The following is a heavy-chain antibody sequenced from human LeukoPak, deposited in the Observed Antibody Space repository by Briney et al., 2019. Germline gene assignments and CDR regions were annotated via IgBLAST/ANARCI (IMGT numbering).Heavy chain of an antibody. D-gene: IGHD2-21*01. CDR3: ARGPRGAPRGLDS. J-gene: IGHJ5*01. CDR1: GYTLHDYQ. CDR2: LNTYSGDR. Sequence: PWASVNAPFRTFGYTLHDYQLHWERQAPRQGPEWMGCLNTYSGDRKQLQAFQDRVTLTRDASFSTDFLELRRLKSDDTAVYFCARGPRGAPRGLDSWGQGTLVTVS. V-gene: IGHV1-2*02.